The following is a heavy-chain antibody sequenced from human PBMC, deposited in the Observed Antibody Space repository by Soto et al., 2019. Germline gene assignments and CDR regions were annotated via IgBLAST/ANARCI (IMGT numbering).Heavy chain of an antibody. Sequence: PXESLTISCKVSGYSFTSYWIGWVRQMPGKGLEWMGIIYPGDSDTRYSPSFQGQVTISADKSISTAYLQWSSLKASDTAMYYCARPYSSGWAPFDYWGQGTLVTVYS. D-gene: IGHD6-19*01. CDR3: ARPYSSGWAPFDY. J-gene: IGHJ4*02. CDR1: GYSFTSYW. V-gene: IGHV5-51*01. CDR2: IYPGDSDT.